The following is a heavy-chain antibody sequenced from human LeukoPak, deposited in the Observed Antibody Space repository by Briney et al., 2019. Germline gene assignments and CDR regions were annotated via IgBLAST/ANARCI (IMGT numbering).Heavy chain of an antibody. V-gene: IGHV4-39*01. Sequence: SETLSLTCTVSGGSISTSTYYWGWIRRPPGKGLEWIGSLYYSGTTYYNPSLKSRVTVSVDTSKNQFSLNLSSVTAADTAVYYCVRGSTLRHYQYWGQGTLVTVSS. J-gene: IGHJ4*02. CDR3: VRGSTLRHYQY. CDR2: LYYSGTT. D-gene: IGHD3-16*01. CDR1: GGSISTSTYY.